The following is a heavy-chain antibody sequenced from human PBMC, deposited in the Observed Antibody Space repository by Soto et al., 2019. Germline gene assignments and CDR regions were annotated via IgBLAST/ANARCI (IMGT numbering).Heavy chain of an antibody. CDR2: INPNSGGT. CDR1: GYTFTGYY. V-gene: IGHV1-2*04. CDR3: ARDLGCSGGSCYPLDYYGMDV. Sequence: GASVKVSCKASGYTFTGYYMHCVRQAPGQGLEWMGWINPNSGGTNYAQKFQGWVTMTRDTSISTAYMELSRLRSDDTAVYCCARDLGCSGGSCYPLDYYGMDVWGQGTTVTVSS. D-gene: IGHD2-15*01. J-gene: IGHJ6*02.